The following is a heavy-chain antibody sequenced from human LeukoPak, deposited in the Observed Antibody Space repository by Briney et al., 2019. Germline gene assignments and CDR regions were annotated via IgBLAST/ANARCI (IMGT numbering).Heavy chain of an antibody. CDR3: ARTYYDFWSGEGPPFDY. D-gene: IGHD3-3*01. J-gene: IGHJ4*02. V-gene: IGHV3-66*01. CDR2: NYSGGSI. Sequence: GGSLRLSCAASGFTVSSNYMSWVRQAPAKGLEGVSGNYSGGSIYYADSVKGRFTISRDNSKNTLYLQMTRLRAEDTAVYYCARTYYDFWSGEGPPFDYWGQGTLVTVSS. CDR1: GFTVSSNY.